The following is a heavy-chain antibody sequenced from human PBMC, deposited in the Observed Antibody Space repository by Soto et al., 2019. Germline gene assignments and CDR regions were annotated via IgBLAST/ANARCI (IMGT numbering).Heavy chain of an antibody. CDR1: GFTFSSYA. Sequence: GGSLRLSCAASGFTFSSYAMSWVRQAPGKGLEWVSAISGSGGSTYYADSVKGRFTISRDNSKNTLYLQMNSLRAEDTAVYYCAKDGARWTAAAIYYYGMDVWGQGTTVTVSS. CDR2: ISGSGGST. CDR3: AKDGARWTAAAIYYYGMDV. D-gene: IGHD6-13*01. J-gene: IGHJ6*02. V-gene: IGHV3-23*01.